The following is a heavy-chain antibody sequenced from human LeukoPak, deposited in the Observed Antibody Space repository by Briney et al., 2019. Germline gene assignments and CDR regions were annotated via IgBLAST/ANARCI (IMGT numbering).Heavy chain of an antibody. V-gene: IGHV3-7*03. CDR2: INQGGREK. CDR3: ARLVVPPGNRGWYYEH. J-gene: IGHJ4*02. D-gene: IGHD2-2*01. CDR1: GFTFSNYW. Sequence: PGGSLRLSCAASGFTFSNYWMSWGRKGPGAGQERVANINQGGREKYYVESVKGRFTISRDNAKNSLDLQMNSLRVEDTAIYYCARLVVPPGNRGWYYEHWGQGTLVTVSS.